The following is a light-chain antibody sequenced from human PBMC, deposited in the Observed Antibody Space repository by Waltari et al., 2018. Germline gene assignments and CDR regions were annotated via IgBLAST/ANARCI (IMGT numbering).Light chain of an antibody. J-gene: IGKJ1*01. CDR2: HAS. CDR3: QHYESLPVT. CDR1: QSISKY. Sequence: EIVLTQSPGTLSLSPGERATLPCRASQSISKYLAWYQQKPGQPPRLLIYHASSRAAGIPDRFSGSGSGTDFSLTISRLEPEDFAVYYCQHYESLPVTFGQGTKVEIK. V-gene: IGKV3-20*01.